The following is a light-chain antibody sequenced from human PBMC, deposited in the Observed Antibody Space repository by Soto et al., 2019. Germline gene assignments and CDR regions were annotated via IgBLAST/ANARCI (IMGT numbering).Light chain of an antibody. V-gene: IGKV1-39*01. Sequence: IQMKQSPSSLSASGGDRVTITCRASQSISTYLNWYQQKPGKAPNLLIFAASTLQSGVPSRFSGSGSGTDFTLTIRSLQPEDFATYYCQQSYTAPLTFGGGTKVDIK. J-gene: IGKJ4*01. CDR1: QSISTY. CDR3: QQSYTAPLT. CDR2: AAS.